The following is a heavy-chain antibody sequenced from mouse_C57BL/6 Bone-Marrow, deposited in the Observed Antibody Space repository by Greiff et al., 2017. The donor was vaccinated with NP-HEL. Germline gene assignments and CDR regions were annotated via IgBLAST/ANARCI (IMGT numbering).Heavy chain of an antibody. CDR3: AKSPNYYGSSYHYFDY. V-gene: IGHV2-5*01. CDR1: GFSLTSYG. Sequence: VKLMESGPGLVQPSQSLSITCTVSGFSLTSYGVHWVRQSPGKGLEWLGVIWRGGSTDYNAAFMSRLSITKDNSKSQVFFKMNSLQADDTAIYYCAKSPNYYGSSYHYFDYWGQGTTLTVSS. D-gene: IGHD1-1*01. CDR2: IWRGGST. J-gene: IGHJ2*01.